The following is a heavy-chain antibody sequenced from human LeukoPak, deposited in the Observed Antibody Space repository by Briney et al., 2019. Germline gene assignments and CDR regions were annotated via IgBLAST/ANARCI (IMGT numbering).Heavy chain of an antibody. CDR1: GYTFTSYD. J-gene: IGHJ4*02. V-gene: IGHV1-8*03. Sequence: ASVKVSCKASGYTFTSYDINWVRQATGQGLEWMGWMNPNSGNTGYAQKFQGRVTITRNTSISTAYMELSSLRSEDTAVYYCARGERRYFDWLPRAGYWGQGTLVTVSS. CDR3: ARGERRYFDWLPRAGY. D-gene: IGHD3-9*01. CDR2: MNPNSGNT.